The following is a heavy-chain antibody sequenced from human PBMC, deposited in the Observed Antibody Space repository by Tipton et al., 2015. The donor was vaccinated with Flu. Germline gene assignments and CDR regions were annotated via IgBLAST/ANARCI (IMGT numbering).Heavy chain of an antibody. Sequence: QLVQSGAEVKKPGESLKISCKGSGYSFTSYWIGWARQMPGKGLEWMGIIYPGDSDTRYSPSFQGQVTISADKSISTAYLQWSSLKASDTAMYYCARQGKYSSGWYEPYYFDYWGQGTLVTVSS. CDR2: IYPGDSDT. CDR3: ARQGKYSSGWYEPYYFDY. V-gene: IGHV5-51*01. J-gene: IGHJ4*02. CDR1: GYSFTSYW. D-gene: IGHD6-19*01.